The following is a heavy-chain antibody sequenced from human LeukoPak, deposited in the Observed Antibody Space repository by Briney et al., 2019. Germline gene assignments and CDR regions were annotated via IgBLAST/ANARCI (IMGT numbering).Heavy chain of an antibody. J-gene: IGHJ6*02. CDR2: ISTDGYTT. Sequence: GGSMRLSCAASGLAFSAYKMHWVRQAPRKGLVWVSRISTDGYTTDYADFVQGRFTASRDNTKNTWSLEMNSLRAEDTAVYYCARGPSSSGWYMLSYYYYGMDVWGQGTTVTVSS. CDR1: GLAFSAYK. D-gene: IGHD6-19*01. CDR3: ARGPSSSGWYMLSYYYYGMDV. V-gene: IGHV3-74*01.